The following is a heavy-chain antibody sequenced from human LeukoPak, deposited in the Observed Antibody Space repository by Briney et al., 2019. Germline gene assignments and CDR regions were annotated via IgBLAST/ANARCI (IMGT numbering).Heavy chain of an antibody. Sequence: GGSLRLSCAASGFTFSSYAMSWVRQAPGKGLEWVANIRSDGSNMYYADSVKGRFTISRDNSKNMVYLEMNSLRTEDTAVYYCAKDQGGNDLDYWGQGTLVTVSS. V-gene: IGHV3-30*02. D-gene: IGHD4-23*01. CDR2: IRSDGSNM. CDR3: AKDQGGNDLDY. J-gene: IGHJ4*02. CDR1: GFTFSSYA.